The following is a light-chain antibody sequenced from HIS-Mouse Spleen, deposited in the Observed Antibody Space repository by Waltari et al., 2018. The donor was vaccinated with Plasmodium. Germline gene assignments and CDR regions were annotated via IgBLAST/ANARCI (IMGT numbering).Light chain of an antibody. CDR1: ALQTNN. CDR3: YSTDSSGNHRV. V-gene: IGLV3-10*01. CDR2: EDS. Sequence: SYELTQPPSASVSPGQTARITCSGDALQTNNSYLYLQKSGQAPVLVIYEDSKRPSGIPERFSGSNSGTMATLTISGAQVEDEADYYCYSTDSSGNHRVFGGGTKLTVL. J-gene: IGLJ2*01.